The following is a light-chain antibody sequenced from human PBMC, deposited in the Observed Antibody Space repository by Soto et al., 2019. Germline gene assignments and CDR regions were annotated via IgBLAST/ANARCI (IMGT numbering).Light chain of an antibody. V-gene: IGKV3-15*01. CDR2: GAS. CDR3: QHYGSSPPYT. Sequence: EVVMTQSPASLSVSPGERATLSCRASQNIRNNLAWYQQKPGQSPRLLISGASTREAGIPGRFSGSGSGTEFTLIISSLQSEDSAVYYCQHYGSSPPYTFGQGTKLKIK. J-gene: IGKJ2*01. CDR1: QNIRNN.